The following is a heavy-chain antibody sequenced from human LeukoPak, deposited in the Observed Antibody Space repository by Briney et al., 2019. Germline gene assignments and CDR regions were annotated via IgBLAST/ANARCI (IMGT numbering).Heavy chain of an antibody. J-gene: IGHJ4*02. CDR3: ARDLMAYGDDGASTPN. D-gene: IGHD4-17*01. CDR1: GFTFSSYS. Sequence: AGGSLRLSCAASGFTFSSYSMNWVRQAPGKGLEWVSYISSSSSTIYYADSVKGRFTISRDNAKNSLYLQMNSLRAEDTAVYYCARDLMAYGDDGASTPNWGQGTLVTVSS. CDR2: ISSSSSTI. V-gene: IGHV3-48*01.